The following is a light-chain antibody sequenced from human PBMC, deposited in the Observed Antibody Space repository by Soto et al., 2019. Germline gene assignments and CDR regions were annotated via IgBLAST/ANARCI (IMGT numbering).Light chain of an antibody. CDR2: EVT. V-gene: IGLV2-8*01. Sequence: QSALTQPPSASGSRGQSVTISCTGTSSDVGGYDFVSWYQQHPGKAPKLLIYEVTKRPSGVPDRFSGSKSGHTASLTVSGLQAEGEADYYCSSHAGSNNLLFGGGTKLTVL. J-gene: IGLJ2*01. CDR3: SSHAGSNNLL. CDR1: SSDVGGYDF.